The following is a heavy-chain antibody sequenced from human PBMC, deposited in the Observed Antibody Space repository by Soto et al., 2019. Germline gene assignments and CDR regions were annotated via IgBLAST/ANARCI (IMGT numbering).Heavy chain of an antibody. D-gene: IGHD1-26*01. J-gene: IGHJ6*03. Sequence: SETLSLTCTVSGGSISSYYWSWIRQPPGKGLEWIGYIYYSGSTNYNPSLKSRVTISVDTSKNQFSLKLSSVTAADTAVYYCARVLGNGYYYYYMDVWGKGTTVTVSS. CDR2: IYYSGST. CDR1: GGSISSYY. CDR3: ARVLGNGYYYYYMDV. V-gene: IGHV4-59*01.